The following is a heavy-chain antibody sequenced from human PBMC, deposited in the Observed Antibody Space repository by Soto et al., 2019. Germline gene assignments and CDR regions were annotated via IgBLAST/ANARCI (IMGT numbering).Heavy chain of an antibody. J-gene: IGHJ6*02. V-gene: IGHV4-39*01. Sequence: SETLSLTCTVSGGSISSSSYYWGWIRQPPGKGLEWIGSIYYSGSTYYNPSLKSRVTISVDTSKNQFSLKLSSVTAADTAVYYSAILTTLPLLDSPAGGLDVWGQGTTVTVSS. CDR1: GGSISSSSYY. CDR2: IYYSGST. D-gene: IGHD1-26*01. CDR3: AILTTLPLLDSPAGGLDV.